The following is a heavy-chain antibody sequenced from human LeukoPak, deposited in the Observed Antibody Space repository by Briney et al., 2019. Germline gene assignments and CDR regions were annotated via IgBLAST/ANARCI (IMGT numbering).Heavy chain of an antibody. CDR2: ISWNSGSI. V-gene: IGHV3-9*01. J-gene: IGHJ4*02. D-gene: IGHD1-26*01. Sequence: PGGSLRLSCAASGFTFDDYAMHWVRQAPGKGLEWVSGISWNSGSIGYADSVKGRFTISRDNAKNSLYLQINSLRAEDTALYYCAKAVGATIRGYFDYWGQGTLVTVSS. CDR3: AKAVGATIRGYFDY. CDR1: GFTFDDYA.